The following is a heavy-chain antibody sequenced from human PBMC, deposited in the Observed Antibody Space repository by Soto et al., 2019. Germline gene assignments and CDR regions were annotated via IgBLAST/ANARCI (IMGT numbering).Heavy chain of an antibody. CDR2: ISAYNGNT. V-gene: IGHV1-18*01. Sequence: ASVTVSCTDSGYTFTSYGISWVRQDPGQGLEWMGWISAYNGNTNYAQKLQGRVTMTTDTSTSTAYMELRSLRSDDTAVYYCVPYYYDSSGKDFDYWGQGTLVTVSS. CDR1: GYTFTSYG. J-gene: IGHJ4*02. D-gene: IGHD3-22*01. CDR3: VPYYYDSSGKDFDY.